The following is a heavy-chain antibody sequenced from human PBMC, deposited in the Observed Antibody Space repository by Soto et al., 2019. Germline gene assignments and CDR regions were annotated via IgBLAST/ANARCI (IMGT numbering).Heavy chain of an antibody. CDR1: GFTFSSYA. V-gene: IGHV3-30-3*01. CDR2: ISYDGSNK. Sequence: GVSLRLSCAASGFTFSSYAMHWVRQAPGKGLEWVAVISYDGSNKYYADSVKGRFTNSRDNSKNTLYLQMNSLRAEDTAVYYCARDPLPRGSGRGDAFDIWGQGTMVTVSS. J-gene: IGHJ3*02. D-gene: IGHD1-26*01. CDR3: ARDPLPRGSGRGDAFDI.